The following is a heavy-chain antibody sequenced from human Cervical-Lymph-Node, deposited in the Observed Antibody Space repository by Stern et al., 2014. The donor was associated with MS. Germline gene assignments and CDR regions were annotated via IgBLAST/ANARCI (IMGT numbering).Heavy chain of an antibody. CDR3: ARDGDNDVYDI. Sequence: QVQLVQSGAEVKKLGASVKVSCKASGYMFSGYGIAWVRQAPRQGPAWMGWVSGYNGDTNYAQKFQGRVSMTTDRSTNTAYMELRSLTSDDTAVYYCARDGDNDVYDIWGQGTMVIVSS. CDR1: GYMFSGYG. J-gene: IGHJ3*02. D-gene: IGHD4-17*01. CDR2: VSGYNGDT. V-gene: IGHV1-18*01.